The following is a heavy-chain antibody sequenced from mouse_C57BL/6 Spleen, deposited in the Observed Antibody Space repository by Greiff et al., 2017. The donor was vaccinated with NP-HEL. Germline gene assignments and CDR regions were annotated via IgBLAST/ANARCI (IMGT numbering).Heavy chain of an antibody. CDR1: GYAFSSSW. Sequence: QVQLQQSGPELVKPGASVKISCKASGYAFSSSWMNWVKQRPGKGLEWIGRIYPGDGDTNYNGTFKGKATLTADKSSSTAYMQLSSLTSEDSAVYFCARRELKEAMDYWGQGTSVTVSS. J-gene: IGHJ4*01. V-gene: IGHV1-82*01. CDR3: ARRELKEAMDY. CDR2: IYPGDGDT. D-gene: IGHD1-3*01.